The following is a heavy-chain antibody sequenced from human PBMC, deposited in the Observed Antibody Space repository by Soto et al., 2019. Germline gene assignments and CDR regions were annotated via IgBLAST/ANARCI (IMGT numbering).Heavy chain of an antibody. D-gene: IGHD4-17*01. CDR3: ATYPIYGDYQAPYFDY. V-gene: IGHV1-24*01. J-gene: IGHJ4*02. CDR1: GYTLTELS. CDR2: FDPEDGET. Sequence: ASVKVSCKVSGYTLTELSMHWVRQAPGKGLEWMGGFDPEDGETIYAQKFQGRVTMTEDTSTDTAYMELSSLRSEDTAVYYCATYPIYGDYQAPYFDYWGQGTLVTVSS.